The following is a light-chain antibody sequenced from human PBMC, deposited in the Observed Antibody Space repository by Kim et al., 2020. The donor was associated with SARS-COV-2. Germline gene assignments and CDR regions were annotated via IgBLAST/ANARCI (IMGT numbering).Light chain of an antibody. CDR2: WAS. Sequence: TATINDSSSQTGLYNSNNRSYLAWYQQKRGQAPKLLIYWASIRESGVSDRFSGSGSETDFTLTISSLQAEDVAVYYCQQYYSTPHSFGQGTKLEI. CDR3: QQYYSTPHS. J-gene: IGKJ2*03. V-gene: IGKV4-1*01. CDR1: QTGLYNSNNRSY.